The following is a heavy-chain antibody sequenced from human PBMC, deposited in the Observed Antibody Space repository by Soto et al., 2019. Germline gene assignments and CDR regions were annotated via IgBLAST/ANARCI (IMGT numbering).Heavy chain of an antibody. CDR1: GGSISSGGYY. CDR2: IYYSGST. V-gene: IGHV4-31*03. D-gene: IGHD2-15*01. J-gene: IGHJ5*02. Sequence: PSETLSLTCTVSGGSISSGGYYWSWIRQHPGKGLEWIGYIYYSGSTYYNPSLKSRVTISVDTSKNQFSLKLSSVTAADTAVYYCAREAVVVVVAAHESGGWFDPWGQGTLVTSPQ. CDR3: AREAVVVVVAAHESGGWFDP.